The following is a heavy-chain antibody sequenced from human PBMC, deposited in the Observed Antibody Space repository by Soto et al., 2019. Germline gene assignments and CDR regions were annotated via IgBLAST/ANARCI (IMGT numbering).Heavy chain of an antibody. J-gene: IGHJ5*02. D-gene: IGHD5-12*01. CDR3: ARGEGADIVATIGGYNWFDP. CDR1: GYTFTSYG. Sequence: GASVKVSCKASGYTFTSYGISWVRQAPGQGLEWMGWISAYNGNTNYAQKLQGRVTMTTDTSTSTAYMELRSLRSDDTAVYYCARGEGADIVATIGGYNWFDPWGQGTLVTVSS. CDR2: ISAYNGNT. V-gene: IGHV1-18*01.